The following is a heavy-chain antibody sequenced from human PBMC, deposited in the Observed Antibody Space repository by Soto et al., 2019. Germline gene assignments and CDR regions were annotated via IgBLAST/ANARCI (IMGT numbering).Heavy chain of an antibody. J-gene: IGHJ4*02. Sequence: SETLSLTCAVSGSSITITYYWGWVRQPTGKGLEWIGSIHHSGSVFESGSTHYNPSFKSRVTISADTSKNQFSLKLTSVTAADTAVYFCERNICISYFDYWGQVNLVTVSS. V-gene: IGHV4-38-2*01. CDR1: GSSITITYY. D-gene: IGHD3-3*02. CDR2: IHHSGSVFESGST. CDR3: ERNICISYFDY.